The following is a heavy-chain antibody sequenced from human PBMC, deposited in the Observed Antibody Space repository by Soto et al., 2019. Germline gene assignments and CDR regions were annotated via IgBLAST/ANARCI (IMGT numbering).Heavy chain of an antibody. CDR3: AKGDYDDSSGYVPNDY. CDR1: GFTFSSYA. CDR2: ISGSGGST. J-gene: IGHJ4*02. V-gene: IGHV3-23*01. D-gene: IGHD3-22*01. Sequence: EVQLLESGGGLVQPGGSLRLSCAASGFTFSSYAMSWVRQAPGKGLEWVSAISGSGGSTYYADSVKGRFTISRANSKNTLYLHMNSLRDEDTAVYYCAKGDYDDSSGYVPNDYWGQGTLVTVSS.